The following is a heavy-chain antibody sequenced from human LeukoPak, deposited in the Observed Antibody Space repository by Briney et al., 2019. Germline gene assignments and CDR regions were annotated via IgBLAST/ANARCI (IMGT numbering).Heavy chain of an antibody. D-gene: IGHD3-9*01. CDR2: ISYDGSNK. Sequence: GGSLRLSCAASGFTFSSYAMHWVRQAPGKGLEWVAGISYDGSNKYYADSVKGRFTISRDNSKNTLYLQMNSLRAEDTAVYYCARVDILTGYPIHHYWGQRTLVSVSS. V-gene: IGHV3-30*04. J-gene: IGHJ4*02. CDR3: ARVDILTGYPIHHY. CDR1: GFTFSSYA.